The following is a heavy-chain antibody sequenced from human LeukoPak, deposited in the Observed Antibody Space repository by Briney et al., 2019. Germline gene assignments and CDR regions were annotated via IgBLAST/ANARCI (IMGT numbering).Heavy chain of an antibody. J-gene: IGHJ4*02. CDR1: GFTFSSYA. Sequence: GGSLRLSCAASGFTFSSYAMSWVRQAPGKGLEWVSAISGSGGSTYYADSVKGRFTISRDNSKNTLYLQMNSLRAEDTAVYYCAKVSSWFYLANYYFDYWGQGTLVTVSS. D-gene: IGHD6-13*01. CDR2: ISGSGGST. V-gene: IGHV3-23*01. CDR3: AKVSSWFYLANYYFDY.